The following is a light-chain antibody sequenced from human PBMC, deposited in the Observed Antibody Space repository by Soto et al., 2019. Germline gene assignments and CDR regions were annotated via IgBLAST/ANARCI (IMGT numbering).Light chain of an antibody. V-gene: IGKV3D-15*01. CDR1: QTVRNNN. J-gene: IGKJ4*01. CDR3: QQYEKWPLT. Sequence: EFVLAPSPGTLSLSPGERATLSRRASQTVRNNNLAWYQQKPGQAPRLLVYGASTRATGIPARFSGSGSGTEFTLTISSLQSEDFAVYHCQQYEKWPLTFGGGTKVDIK. CDR2: GAS.